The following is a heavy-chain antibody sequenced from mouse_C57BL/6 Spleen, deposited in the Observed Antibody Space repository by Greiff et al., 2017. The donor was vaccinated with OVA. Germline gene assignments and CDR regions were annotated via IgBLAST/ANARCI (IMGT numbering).Heavy chain of an antibody. J-gene: IGHJ3*01. CDR3: ARSPGGFAY. CDR1: GFTFSSYA. V-gene: IGHV5-4*03. CDR2: ISDGGSYT. Sequence: EVKLEESGGGLVKPGGSLKLSCAASGFTFSSYALSWVRQTPEKRLEWVATISDGGSYTYYPANVKGRFTISRDHAKNNLYLQMSHLKSEDTAMYYCARSPGGFAYWGQGTLVTVSA.